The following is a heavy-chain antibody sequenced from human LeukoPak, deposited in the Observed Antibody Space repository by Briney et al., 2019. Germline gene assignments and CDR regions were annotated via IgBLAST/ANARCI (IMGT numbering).Heavy chain of an antibody. D-gene: IGHD3-22*01. CDR3: ARASGYYATDAFDI. J-gene: IGHJ3*02. Sequence: PGGSLRLSCAASGFTVSSNYMSWVRQAPGKGLEWVSVIYSGGSTYYADSVKGRFTISRDNSKNTLYLQMNSLRAEDTAVYYCARASGYYATDAFDIWGQGTMVTVSS. V-gene: IGHV3-53*01. CDR1: GFTVSSNY. CDR2: IYSGGST.